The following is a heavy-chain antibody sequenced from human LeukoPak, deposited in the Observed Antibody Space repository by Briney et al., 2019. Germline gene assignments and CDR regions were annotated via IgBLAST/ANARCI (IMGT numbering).Heavy chain of an antibody. CDR3: ARAEFYYYYMDV. CDR2: ISAYNGNT. D-gene: IGHD3-10*01. CDR1: GYTFTNYG. V-gene: IGHV1-18*01. J-gene: IGHJ6*03. Sequence: ASVKVSCKASGYTFTNYGISWVRQAPGQGLEWMGWISAYNGNTNYAQKLQGRVTMTTDTSTSTAYMELRSLRSDDTAVYYCARAEFYYYYMDVWGKGTTVTVSS.